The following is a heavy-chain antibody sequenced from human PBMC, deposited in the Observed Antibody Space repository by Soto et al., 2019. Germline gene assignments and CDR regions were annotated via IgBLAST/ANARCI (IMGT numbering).Heavy chain of an antibody. D-gene: IGHD5-18*01. CDR2: LTPLYGTA. CDR3: VRDLTLGYRSGGDGFDV. J-gene: IGHJ3*01. Sequence: QVHLEQSGAEVKKPGSSVKVSCKASGGIFKTDAVAWVRQAPGQGLEWVGGLTPLYGTANYAQKFQGRVTITADESTGSAYMEVSSLRAESTAGYYCVRDLTLGYRSGGDGFDVRGQRTMVTVSS. V-gene: IGHV1-69*01. CDR1: GGIFKTDA.